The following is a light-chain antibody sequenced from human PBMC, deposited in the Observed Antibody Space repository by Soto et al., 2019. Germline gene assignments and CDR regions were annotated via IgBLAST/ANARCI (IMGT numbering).Light chain of an antibody. CDR3: QQYNNWPLT. V-gene: IGKV3-15*01. Sequence: EIVMTQSPATLSVSPEERATLSCRASQTVYSNLAWYQQKPCQAPRLLMYGASTRATGIPARFSGSGSGTEFTLTISSLQSEDFAVYYCQQYNNWPLTFGQGTKVEIK. J-gene: IGKJ1*01. CDR2: GAS. CDR1: QTVYSN.